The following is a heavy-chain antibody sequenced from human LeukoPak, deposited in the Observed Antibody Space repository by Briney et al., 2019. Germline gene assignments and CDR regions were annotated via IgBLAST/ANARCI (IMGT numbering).Heavy chain of an antibody. CDR3: GRDPNGDYVGAFEF. CDR2: SSSGGANT. Sequence: GGSLRLSCAASGFTFSGYALVWVRQAPGKGLEWVSASSSGGANTLYADAVKGRFTISRDNSKNTLYLQMDSLRAEDTAVYFCGRDPNGDYVGAFEFWGHGTMVTVSS. V-gene: IGHV3-23*01. CDR1: GFTFSGYA. J-gene: IGHJ3*01. D-gene: IGHD4-17*01.